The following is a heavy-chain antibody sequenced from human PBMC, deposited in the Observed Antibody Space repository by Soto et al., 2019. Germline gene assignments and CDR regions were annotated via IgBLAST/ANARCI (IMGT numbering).Heavy chain of an antibody. D-gene: IGHD2-15*01. J-gene: IGHJ3*01. CDR3: VRHVPLEGGAFDV. CDR1: GYRFTNNW. Sequence: PGASLKISCKGSGYRFTNNWIGWVRQMPGKGLEWMGVIYPADSETRYSPSFQGQVTMSADKSTSTAYLQWSSLKASDTAMYFCVRHVPLEGGAFDVWGQGTMVTVSS. V-gene: IGHV5-51*01. CDR2: IYPADSET.